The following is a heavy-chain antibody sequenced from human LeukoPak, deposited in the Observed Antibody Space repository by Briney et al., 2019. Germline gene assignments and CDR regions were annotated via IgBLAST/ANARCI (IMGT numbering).Heavy chain of an antibody. Sequence: TGGSLRLSCAASGFTFSGYNMNWVRQAPGEGLEWVAVISYDGSNEYYADSVKGRFTISRANSKNTLFLQMNSLRAEDTAVYYCAKDYCSSPSCGMDYWGQGTLVTVSS. J-gene: IGHJ4*02. V-gene: IGHV3-30*18. CDR1: GFTFSGYN. CDR2: ISYDGSNE. D-gene: IGHD2-2*01. CDR3: AKDYCSSPSCGMDY.